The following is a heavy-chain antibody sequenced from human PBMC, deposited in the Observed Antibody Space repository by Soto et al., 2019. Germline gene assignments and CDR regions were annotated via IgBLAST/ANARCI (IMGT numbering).Heavy chain of an antibody. D-gene: IGHD1-26*01. CDR3: ARRVVGATFWGNWFDP. J-gene: IGHJ5*02. CDR1: GGSISSSSYY. CDR2: IYYSGST. V-gene: IGHV4-39*01. Sequence: QLQLQESGPGLVKPSETLSLTCTVSGGSISSSSYYWGWIRQPPGKGLEWIGSIYYSGSTYYNPSLKSRVTISVDTSKNQFSLKLSSVTAADTAVYYCARRVVGATFWGNWFDPWGQGTLVTVSS.